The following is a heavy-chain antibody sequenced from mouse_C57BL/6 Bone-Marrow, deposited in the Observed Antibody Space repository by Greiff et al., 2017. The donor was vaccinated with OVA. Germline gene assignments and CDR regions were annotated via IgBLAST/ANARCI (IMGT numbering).Heavy chain of an antibody. CDR2: ISSGGDYI. CDR3: TRDRSPWFAY. Sequence: EVQRVESGEGLVKPGGSLKLSCAASGFTFSSYAMSWVRQTPEKRLEWVAYISSGGDYIYYADTVKGRFTISRDNARNTLYLQMSSLKSEDTAMYYCTRDRSPWFAYWGQGTLVTVSA. CDR1: GFTFSSYA. J-gene: IGHJ3*01. V-gene: IGHV5-9-1*02.